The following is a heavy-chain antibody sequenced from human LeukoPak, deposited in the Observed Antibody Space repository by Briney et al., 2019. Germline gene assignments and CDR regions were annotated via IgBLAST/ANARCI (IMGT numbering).Heavy chain of an antibody. D-gene: IGHD1-26*01. CDR1: GGSFSGYY. V-gene: IGHV4-34*01. Sequence: PSETLSLTCAVYGGSFSGYYWSWIRQPPGKGLEWIGEINHSGSTNYNPSLKSRVTISVDTSKNQFSLKLSSVTAADTAVYYCARGRRGSYYYYYYYMDVWGKGTTVTVSS. CDR3: ARGRRGSYYYYYYYMDV. J-gene: IGHJ6*03. CDR2: INHSGST.